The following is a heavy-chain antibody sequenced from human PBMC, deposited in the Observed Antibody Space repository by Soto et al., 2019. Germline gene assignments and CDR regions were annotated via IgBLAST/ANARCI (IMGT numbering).Heavy chain of an antibody. CDR3: ARGHYYALGTYFPVNYMDV. V-gene: IGHV3-7*01. Sequence: EVQLVESGGGLVQPGGSLRLSCSASGFPFSHYWMTWVRQAPGKGLEWVANIKQDGSEKYYVDSMKGRFTISRDNAKNSLYLQLNSRRAEETAVYYCARGHYYALGTYFPVNYMDVWGKGTTVTVSS. CDR1: GFPFSHYW. CDR2: IKQDGSEK. D-gene: IGHD3-10*01. J-gene: IGHJ6*03.